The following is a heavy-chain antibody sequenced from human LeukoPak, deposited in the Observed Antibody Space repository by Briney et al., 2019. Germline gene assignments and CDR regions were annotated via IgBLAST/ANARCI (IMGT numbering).Heavy chain of an antibody. J-gene: IGHJ4*02. Sequence: GGSLRLSCAASGFTFSSYAMSWVRQAPGKGLEWVSIISGSGGTTYYADSVKGRFTISRDNSKNTLYLQMNSLRAEDTAVYYCAKDRLRYCSGGNCYSPVDYWGQGTLVTVSS. CDR3: AKDRLRYCSGGNCYSPVDY. V-gene: IGHV3-23*01. D-gene: IGHD2-15*01. CDR2: ISGSGGTT. CDR1: GFTFSSYA.